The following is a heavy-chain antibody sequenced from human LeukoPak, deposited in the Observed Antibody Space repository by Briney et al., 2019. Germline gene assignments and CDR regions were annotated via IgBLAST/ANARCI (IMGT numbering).Heavy chain of an antibody. Sequence: GGSLRLSCAASGFTFSSYGMHWVRQAPGKGLEWVAVIWYDGSNKYYADSVKGRFTISRDNSKNTLYLQMNSLRAEDTAVYYCAREKSGYDSDFDYRGQGTLVTVSS. D-gene: IGHD5-12*01. CDR2: IWYDGSNK. V-gene: IGHV3-33*01. CDR3: AREKSGYDSDFDY. CDR1: GFTFSSYG. J-gene: IGHJ4*02.